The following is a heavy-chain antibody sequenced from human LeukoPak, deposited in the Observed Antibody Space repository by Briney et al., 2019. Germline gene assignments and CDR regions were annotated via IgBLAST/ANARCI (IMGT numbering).Heavy chain of an antibody. Sequence: SGGSLRLSCAASGFTFSSYGMHWVRQAPGKGLEWVAVISYDGSNKYYADSVKGQFTISRDNSKNTLYLQMNSLRAEDTAVYYCASLELSIAAAGISINVPDDYWGQGTLVTVSS. D-gene: IGHD6-13*01. CDR2: ISYDGSNK. CDR3: ASLELSIAAAGISINVPDDY. J-gene: IGHJ4*02. V-gene: IGHV3-30*03. CDR1: GFTFSSYG.